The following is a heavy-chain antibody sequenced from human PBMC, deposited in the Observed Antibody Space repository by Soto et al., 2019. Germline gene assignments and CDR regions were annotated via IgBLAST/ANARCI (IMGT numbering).Heavy chain of an antibody. Sequence: QVQLVESGGGVVQPGRSLRLSCAASGFTFSSYGMHWVHQAPGKGLEWVAVIWYDGSNKYYADSVKGRFTISRDNSKNTLYLQMNSLRAEDTAVYYCARAPVATYYFDYWGQGTLVTVSS. J-gene: IGHJ4*02. V-gene: IGHV3-33*01. D-gene: IGHD5-12*01. CDR3: ARAPVATYYFDY. CDR1: GFTFSSYG. CDR2: IWYDGSNK.